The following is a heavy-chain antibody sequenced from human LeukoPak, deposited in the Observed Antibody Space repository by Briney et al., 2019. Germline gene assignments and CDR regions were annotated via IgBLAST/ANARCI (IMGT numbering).Heavy chain of an antibody. CDR2: ISGSGGRT. Sequence: GGSLRLSCAASGFTFRTYTMNWVRQAPGKGLEWVSAISGSGGRTYYADSVKGRFTISRDNAKNSLYLQMNSLRAEDTAVYYCASGNYFDYWGQGTLVTVSS. D-gene: IGHD1-26*01. CDR3: ASGNYFDY. V-gene: IGHV3-23*01. CDR1: GFTFRTYT. J-gene: IGHJ4*02.